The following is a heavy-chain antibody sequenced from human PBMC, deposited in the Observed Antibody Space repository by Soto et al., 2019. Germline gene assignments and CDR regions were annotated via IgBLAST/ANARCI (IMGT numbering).Heavy chain of an antibody. V-gene: IGHV4-59*01. Sequence: SETLSLTCTVSGGSISSYYWSWIRQPPGKGLEWIGYIYYSGSTNYNPSLKSRVTISVDTSKNQFSLKLSSVTAADTAVYYCARLLGEVTTGLIWFDPWGQGTLVTVSS. D-gene: IGHD3-16*01. J-gene: IGHJ5*02. CDR1: GGSISSYY. CDR3: ARLLGEVTTGLIWFDP. CDR2: IYYSGST.